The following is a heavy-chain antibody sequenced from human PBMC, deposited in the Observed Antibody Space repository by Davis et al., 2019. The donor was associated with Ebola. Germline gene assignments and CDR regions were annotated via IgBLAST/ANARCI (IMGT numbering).Heavy chain of an antibody. D-gene: IGHD5-18*01. CDR1: GFTFSSYW. V-gene: IGHV3-7*03. CDR2: IKQDGSEK. Sequence: GGSLRLSCAASGFTFSSYWMSWVRQAPGKGLEWVANIKQDGSEKYYVDSVKGRFTISRDNAKNSLYLQMNSLRAEDTAVYYCAREGWIQLWATHFDYWGQGTLVTVSS. CDR3: AREGWIQLWATHFDY. J-gene: IGHJ4*02.